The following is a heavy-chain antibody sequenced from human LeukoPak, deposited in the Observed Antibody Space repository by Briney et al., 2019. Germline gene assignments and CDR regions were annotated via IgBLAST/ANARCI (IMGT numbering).Heavy chain of an antibody. V-gene: IGHV1-69*06. J-gene: IGHJ3*02. CDR3: ATVYRDGYNYGAFDI. D-gene: IGHD5-24*01. CDR1: GHTFTSYD. Sequence: PVKVSCKASGHTFTSYDINWVRQATGQGLEWMGGIIPIFGTANYAQKFQGRVTITADKSTSTAYMELSSLRSEDTAVYYCATVYRDGYNYGAFDIWGQGTMVTVSS. CDR2: IIPIFGTA.